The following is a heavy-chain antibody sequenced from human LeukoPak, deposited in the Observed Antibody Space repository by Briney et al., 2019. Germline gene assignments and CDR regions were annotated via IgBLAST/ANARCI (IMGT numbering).Heavy chain of an antibody. D-gene: IGHD6-19*01. CDR3: ARDQWLDY. CDR2: IGTSGNTI. V-gene: IGHV3-48*01. J-gene: IGHJ4*01. CDR1: GFTFSGYV. Sequence: GGSLRLSCATSGFTFSGYVMHWVRQAPGKGLEWVSFIGTSGNTIYYADSVKGRFTVSRDNAKNSLYLQMNSLRAEDTAVYYCARDQWLDYWGHGTLVTVSS.